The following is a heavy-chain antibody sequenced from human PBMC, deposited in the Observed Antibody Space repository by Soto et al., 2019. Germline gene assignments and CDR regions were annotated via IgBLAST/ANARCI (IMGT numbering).Heavy chain of an antibody. CDR2: ISGSGDST. CDR3: ARRGSGSYYDY. Sequence: EVQLLESGGGLVQPGGSLRLSCAASGFTFSSYAMRWVRQAPGKGLEWVSAISGSGDSTYYADSVKGRFTTSRDHSKNTLYLQMNSLRAEDTAVYYCARRGSGSYYDYWGQGTLVTVSS. J-gene: IGHJ4*02. D-gene: IGHD1-26*01. CDR1: GFTFSSYA. V-gene: IGHV3-23*01.